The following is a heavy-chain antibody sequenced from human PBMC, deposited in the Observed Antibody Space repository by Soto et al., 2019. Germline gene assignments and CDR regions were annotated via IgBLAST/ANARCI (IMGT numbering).Heavy chain of an antibody. V-gene: IGHV1-2*02. CDR1: GYTFTGYY. D-gene: IGHD6-19*01. CDR2: INPNSGGT. CDR3: ARELEPGIAVAGVVAEYFQH. Sequence: QVQLVQSGAEVKKPGASVKVSCKASGYTFTGYYMHWVRQAPGQGLEWMGWINPNSGGTNYAQKFQGRVTMTRDTSISTAYMELSKLRSDDTAVYYCARELEPGIAVAGVVAEYFQHWGQGTLVTVSS. J-gene: IGHJ1*01.